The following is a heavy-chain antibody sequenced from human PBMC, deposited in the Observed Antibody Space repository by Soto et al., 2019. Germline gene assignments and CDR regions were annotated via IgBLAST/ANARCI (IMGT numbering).Heavy chain of an antibody. V-gene: IGHV3-33*01. D-gene: IGHD6-19*01. Sequence: QVQLVESGGGVVQPGRSLRLSCAASGFTFSSYGMHWVRQAPGKGLEWVAVIWYDGSNKYYADSVKGRFTISRDNSKNTLYLQMNSLRAEDTAVYYCARAPGIAVAGTRKDYYYYGMDVCGQGTTVTVSS. CDR2: IWYDGSNK. CDR3: ARAPGIAVAGTRKDYYYYGMDV. J-gene: IGHJ6*02. CDR1: GFTFSSYG.